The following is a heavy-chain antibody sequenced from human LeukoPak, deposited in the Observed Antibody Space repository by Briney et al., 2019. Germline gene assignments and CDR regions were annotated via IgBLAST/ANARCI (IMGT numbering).Heavy chain of an antibody. CDR3: TTGIMITFGGVIVEYYFDY. Sequence: GGSLRLSCAASGFTFSNAWMSWVRQAPGKGLEWVGRIKSKTDGGTTDYAAPVKGRFTISRDDSKNTLYLQMNSLKTEDTAVYYCTTGIMITFGGVIVEYYFDYWGQGTLVTVSS. J-gene: IGHJ4*02. CDR2: IKSKTDGGTT. V-gene: IGHV3-15*01. CDR1: GFTFSNAW. D-gene: IGHD3-16*02.